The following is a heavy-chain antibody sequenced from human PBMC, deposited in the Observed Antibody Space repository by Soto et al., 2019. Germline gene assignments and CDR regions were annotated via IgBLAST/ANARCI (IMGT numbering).Heavy chain of an antibody. CDR3: AREVVVAATMFGFDP. D-gene: IGHD2-15*01. Sequence: SETLSLTCTVSGGSISSGGYYWSWIRQHPGKGLEWIGYIYYSGSTYYNPSLKSRVTISVDTSKSQFSLKLSSVTAADTAVYYCAREVVVAATMFGFDPWGQGALVTVSS. V-gene: IGHV4-31*03. CDR1: GGSISSGGYY. CDR2: IYYSGST. J-gene: IGHJ5*02.